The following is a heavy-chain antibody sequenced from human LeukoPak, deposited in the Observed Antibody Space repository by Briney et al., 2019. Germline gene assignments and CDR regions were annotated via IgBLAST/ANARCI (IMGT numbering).Heavy chain of an antibody. CDR1: GFTFSSYA. D-gene: IGHD3-10*01. J-gene: IGHJ4*02. CDR2: ISGSGGST. CDR3: AKDLYYYGSGNDY. Sequence: GGSLRLSCVASGFTFSSYAMSWVRQAPGKGLEWVSAISGSGGSTYYADSVKGRFTISRDNSKNTLYLQMNSLRAEDTAVYYCAKDLYYYGSGNDYWGQGTLVTVSS. V-gene: IGHV3-23*01.